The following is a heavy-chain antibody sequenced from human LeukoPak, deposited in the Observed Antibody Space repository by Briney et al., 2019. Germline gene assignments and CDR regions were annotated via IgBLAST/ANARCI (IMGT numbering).Heavy chain of an antibody. CDR1: GGSISSSSYY. V-gene: IGHV4-39*01. Sequence: PSETLSLTCTVSGGSISSSSYYWGWIRQPPGKGLEWIGSIYYSGSTYYNPSLKSRVTISVDTSKNQFSLKLSSVTAADTAVYYCARQVFLWFGELSSGDADYWGQGTLVTVSS. CDR2: IYYSGST. J-gene: IGHJ4*02. CDR3: ARQVFLWFGELSSGDADY. D-gene: IGHD3-10*01.